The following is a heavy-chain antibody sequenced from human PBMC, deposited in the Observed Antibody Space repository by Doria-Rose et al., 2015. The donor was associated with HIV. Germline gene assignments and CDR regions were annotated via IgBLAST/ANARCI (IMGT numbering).Heavy chain of an antibody. J-gene: IGHJ6*03. V-gene: IGHV4-34*01. CDR2: INYSGTT. Sequence: LLRPSETLSLTCAVYGGSFSGYYWTWIRQPPGKGLEWIGEINYSGTTRYNPSLKSRATISVDTSKNQFSLNLTSVTAADTAVYYCTRGVRQLVYYYYMDVWAKGTTVTV. CDR3: TRGVRQLVYYYYMDV. CDR1: GGSFSGYY. D-gene: IGHD3-10*01.